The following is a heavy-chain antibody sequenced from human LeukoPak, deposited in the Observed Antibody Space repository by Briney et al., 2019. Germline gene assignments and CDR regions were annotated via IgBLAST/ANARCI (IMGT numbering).Heavy chain of an antibody. CDR2: ISSSGSTI. Sequence: GGSLRLSCAASGFTFSSYEMNWVRQAPGKGLEWVSYISSSGSTIYYADSVKGRFTISRDNAKNSLYLQMNSLRAEDTAVYYCARVATWSVVVTAPHVWGKGTTVTISS. CDR1: GFTFSSYE. V-gene: IGHV3-48*03. J-gene: IGHJ6*04. CDR3: ARVATWSVVVTAPHV. D-gene: IGHD2-21*02.